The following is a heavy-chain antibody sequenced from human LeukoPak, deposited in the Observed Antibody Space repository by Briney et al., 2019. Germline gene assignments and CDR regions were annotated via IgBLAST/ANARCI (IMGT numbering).Heavy chain of an antibody. J-gene: IGHJ4*02. Sequence: SETLSLTCTVSGGSISGYYWSWIRQPPGKGLEWIGYIYTSGSTNYNPSLKSRVTISVDTSKNQFSLKLSSVTAADTAVYYCARGRRYCSSTSCYVGRYFDYWGQGTLVTVSS. CDR1: GGSISGYY. CDR2: IYTSGST. CDR3: ARGRRYCSSTSCYVGRYFDY. D-gene: IGHD2-2*01. V-gene: IGHV4-4*09.